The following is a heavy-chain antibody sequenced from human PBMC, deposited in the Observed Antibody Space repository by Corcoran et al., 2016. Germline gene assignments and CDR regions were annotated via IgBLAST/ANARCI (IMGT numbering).Heavy chain of an antibody. D-gene: IGHD3-10*01. Sequence: QVQLVESGGGVVQPGRSLRLSCAASGFTFSNYGMHWVRQAPGKGLEWVAVISYDGSNKYYADSVKGRFTISRDNSKNTLYLQMNSLGTEDTAVYYCAKDRSMLRGVIKVYYYYGMDVWGQGTTVTVSS. CDR3: AKDRSMLRGVIKVYYYYGMDV. CDR2: ISYDGSNK. V-gene: IGHV3-30*18. CDR1: GFTFSNYG. J-gene: IGHJ6*02.